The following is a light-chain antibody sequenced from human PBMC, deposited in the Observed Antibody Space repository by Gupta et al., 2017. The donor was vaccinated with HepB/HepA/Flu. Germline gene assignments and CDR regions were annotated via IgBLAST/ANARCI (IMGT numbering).Light chain of an antibody. V-gene: IGKV1-9*01. CDR2: AAS. Sequence: DIPLTQSPSFLSASVGDRVTITCRASQGIRSYLAWYQQKPGKAPKLLIYAASTVQSGVPSRFSGSGSGTEFTLTISSLQPEDFATYYCQQRNSCPVTFGGGTKVEIK. CDR1: QGIRSY. J-gene: IGKJ4*01. CDR3: QQRNSCPVT.